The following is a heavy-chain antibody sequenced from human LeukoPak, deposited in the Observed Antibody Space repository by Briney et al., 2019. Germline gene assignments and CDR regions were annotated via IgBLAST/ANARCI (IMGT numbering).Heavy chain of an antibody. CDR1: GFTFDGYA. V-gene: IGHV3-9*01. CDR2: ISWNSGSI. J-gene: IGHJ4*02. CDR3: AKDMGYCSSTSCYVFDY. D-gene: IGHD2-2*01. Sequence: PGESLRLSCAASGFTFDGYAMHWVRQAPGKGLEWVSGISWNSGSIGYADSVKGRFTISRDNAKNSLYLQMNSLRAEDTALYYCAKDMGYCSSTSCYVFDYWGQGTLVTVSS.